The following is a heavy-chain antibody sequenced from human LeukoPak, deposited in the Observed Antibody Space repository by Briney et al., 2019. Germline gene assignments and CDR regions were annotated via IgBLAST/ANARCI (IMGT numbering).Heavy chain of an antibody. D-gene: IGHD6-13*01. V-gene: IGHV1-69*01. Sequence: ASVKVSCMASGGTFSSYAISWVRAAPGRGLEWRGGIIPVFGTANYTQKLRGRVTITADESTSTAYMELSSLRSEDTAVYYCARDGQQLTSIDYWGQGTLVTVS. CDR1: GGTFSSYA. J-gene: IGHJ4*02. CDR3: ARDGQQLTSIDY. CDR2: IIPVFGTA.